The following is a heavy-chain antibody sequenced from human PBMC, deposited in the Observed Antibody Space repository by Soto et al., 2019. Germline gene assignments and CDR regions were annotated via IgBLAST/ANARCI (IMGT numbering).Heavy chain of an antibody. V-gene: IGHV3-11*05. CDR2: ISSSSSYT. CDR3: ARVWGIPSSSMWFDP. J-gene: IGHJ5*02. CDR1: GFTFSDYY. Sequence: QVQLVESGGGLVKPGGSLRLSCAASGFTFSDYYMSWIRQAPGKGLEWVSYISSSSSYTNYADSVKGRFTISRDNAKNSLYLQRNSLRAEDTAVYYCARVWGIPSSSMWFDPWGQGTLVTVSS. D-gene: IGHD6-13*01.